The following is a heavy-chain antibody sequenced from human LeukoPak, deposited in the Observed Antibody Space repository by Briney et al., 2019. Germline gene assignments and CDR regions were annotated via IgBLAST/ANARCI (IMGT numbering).Heavy chain of an antibody. J-gene: IGHJ4*02. V-gene: IGHV3-23*01. Sequence: TWVRQAPGKGLEWVSAISGSGGSTYYADSVKGRFTISRDNSKNTLYLQMNSLRAEDTAVYYCAKADDYYDSSGYDYWGQGTLVTVSS. CDR2: ISGSGGST. CDR3: AKADDYYDSSGYDY. D-gene: IGHD3-22*01.